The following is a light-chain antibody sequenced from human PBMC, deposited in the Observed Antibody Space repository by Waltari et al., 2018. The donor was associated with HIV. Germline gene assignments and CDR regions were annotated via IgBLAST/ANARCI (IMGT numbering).Light chain of an antibody. V-gene: IGLV3-21*02. Sequence: SYELTQPPSVSVAPGQTATVTSGGAHITSYSVHWYQQKPGQAPVLVVYGDSERPSGIPERFAGSNSDNTATLTISRVAAGDEAAYYCQVWDTFSDRYVFGAGTEVTVL. CDR1: HITSYS. CDR3: QVWDTFSDRYV. J-gene: IGLJ1*01. CDR2: GDS.